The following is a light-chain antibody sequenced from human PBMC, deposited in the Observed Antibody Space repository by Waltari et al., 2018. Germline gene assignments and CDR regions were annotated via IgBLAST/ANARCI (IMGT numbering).Light chain of an antibody. J-gene: IGLJ3*02. CDR1: SSNIGSNT. CDR2: SNK. V-gene: IGLV1-44*01. CDR3: AAWDDSLNGPWV. Sequence: QSVLTQPPSASGTPGQRVTISCSGSSSNIGSNTVNWYQQVPGTAPKLLIYSNKRRPSGVPDRFSGSKSGTSASLAISGLQSEDEADYYCAAWDDSLNGPWVFGGGTKLTVL.